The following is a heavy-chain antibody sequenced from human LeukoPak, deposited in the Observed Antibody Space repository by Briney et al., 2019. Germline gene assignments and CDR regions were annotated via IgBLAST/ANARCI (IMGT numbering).Heavy chain of an antibody. CDR3: ATLGVEFDY. J-gene: IGHJ4*02. V-gene: IGHV3-48*03. Sequence: GGSLRLSCAASGLTFSSYEMNWVRQAPGKGLEWVSYISSSGSTIYYADSVKGRFTISRDNAKNSLYLQMNSLRAEDTAVYYCATLGVEFDYWGQGTLVTVSS. CDR2: ISSSGSTI. CDR1: GLTFSSYE. D-gene: IGHD3-16*01.